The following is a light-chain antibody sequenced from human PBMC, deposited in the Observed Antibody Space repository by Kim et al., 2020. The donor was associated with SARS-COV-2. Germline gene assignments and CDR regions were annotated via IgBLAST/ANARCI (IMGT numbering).Light chain of an antibody. CDR2: DAS. CDR3: QQYDNLPYT. V-gene: IGKV1-33*01. CDR1: RDIRNY. J-gene: IGKJ2*01. Sequence: SASVGDRFTITCQASRDIRNYINWYQQKPGKAPKLLIYDASNLETGVPSRFSGSASGTDFTFTISSLQPEDFATYHCQQYDNLPYTFGQGTKLEI.